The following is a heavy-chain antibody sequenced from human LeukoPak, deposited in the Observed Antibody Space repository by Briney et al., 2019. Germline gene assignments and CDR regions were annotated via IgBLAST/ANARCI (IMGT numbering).Heavy chain of an antibody. Sequence: PGGSLRLSCAASGFTFSSYGMHWVRQAPGKGLEWVAVIWYDGSNKYYADSVKGRFTISRDNSKNTLYLQMNSLRAEDTAVYYCAKVRYSSSWGLDAFDIWGQGTMVTVSS. CDR1: GFTFSSYG. CDR2: IWYDGSNK. J-gene: IGHJ3*02. V-gene: IGHV3-33*06. D-gene: IGHD6-13*01. CDR3: AKVRYSSSWGLDAFDI.